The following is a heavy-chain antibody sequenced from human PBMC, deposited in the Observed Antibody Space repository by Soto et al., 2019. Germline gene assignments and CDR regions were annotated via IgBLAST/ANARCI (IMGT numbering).Heavy chain of an antibody. D-gene: IGHD7-27*01. V-gene: IGHV3-23*04. CDR2: ISAGGGKT. J-gene: IGHJ6*02. CDR3: AKVILGGMDL. Sequence: DVQLVESGGGLVQPGGSLRVSCGASGFTFSNFAMTWVRQAPGKGLEWVSGISAGGGKTYYADSVKGRLTISRDNSRNTLYRQMNSLRADDTAVYYCAKVILGGMDLWGQGTSVTVSS. CDR1: GFTFSNFA.